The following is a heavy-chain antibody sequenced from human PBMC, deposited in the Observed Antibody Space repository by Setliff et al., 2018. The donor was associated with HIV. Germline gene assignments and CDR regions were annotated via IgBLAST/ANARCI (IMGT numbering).Heavy chain of an antibody. CDR1: GFTFNDYI. J-gene: IGHJ4*02. Sequence: PGGSLRLSCAGSGFTFNDYIMHWVRQVPGKGLVWVSRINSDGSDTRYADSVKGRFTISRDDSENMLYLQMNSLRAEDTSVYYCVKERTGYYGDYWGQGTLVTVSS. CDR3: VKERTGYYGDY. D-gene: IGHD3-9*01. V-gene: IGHV3-74*01. CDR2: INSDGSDT.